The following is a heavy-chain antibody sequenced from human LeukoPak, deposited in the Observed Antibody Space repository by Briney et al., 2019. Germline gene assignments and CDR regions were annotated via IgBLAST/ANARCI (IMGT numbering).Heavy chain of an antibody. J-gene: IGHJ4*02. CDR1: GYSISSGYY. Sequence: PSETLSLTCTVSGYSISSGYYGGWIRQPPGKGLEWIGSIYHSGSTFYNPSLKSRVTISVETSKNHVSLQLSSVTAADTAVYYCARAPFTFGGVIDTAEGYYFDYWGQGTLVTVSS. CDR2: IYHSGST. V-gene: IGHV4-38-2*02. D-gene: IGHD3-16*02. CDR3: ARAPFTFGGVIDTAEGYYFDY.